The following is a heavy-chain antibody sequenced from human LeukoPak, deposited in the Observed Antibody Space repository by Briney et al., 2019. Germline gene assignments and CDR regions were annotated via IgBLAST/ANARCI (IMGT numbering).Heavy chain of an antibody. Sequence: HVASVKVSCKASGFTFTSYAMNWVRQAPGQGLEWMGWINTNTGNPTYAQGFTGRFVFSLDTSVSTAYLQISSLKAEDTAVYYCASGPRTEIDYWGQGTLVTVSS. CDR1: GFTFTSYA. J-gene: IGHJ4*02. V-gene: IGHV7-4-1*02. CDR3: ASGPRTEIDY. CDR2: INTNTGNP.